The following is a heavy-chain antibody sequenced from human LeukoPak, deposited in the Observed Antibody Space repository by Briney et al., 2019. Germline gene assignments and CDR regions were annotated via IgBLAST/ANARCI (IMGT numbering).Heavy chain of an antibody. D-gene: IGHD5-18*01. CDR1: GGSISSSSYY. J-gene: IGHJ4*02. CDR3: ARQRRGFDTPMVRNDY. V-gene: IGHV4-39*01. CDR2: IYYSGST. Sequence: SETLSLTCTVSGGSISSSSYYWGWIRQPPGKGLEWIGSIYYSGSTYYNPSLKSRVTISVDTSKNQFSLKLSSVTAADTAVYYCARQRRGFDTPMVRNDYWGQGTLVTVSS.